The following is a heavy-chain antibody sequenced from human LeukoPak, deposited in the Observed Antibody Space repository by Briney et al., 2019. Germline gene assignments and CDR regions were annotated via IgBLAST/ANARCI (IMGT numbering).Heavy chain of an antibody. D-gene: IGHD2-21*01. CDR1: GSTFRNAK. V-gene: IGHV3-15*07. CDR3: ITPLPYSAQ. Sequence: AGGSLSSPCAAPGSTFRNAKMNGFRKPPGKGLKWVGRIKPKTDGETTEYAAPVKGRFSISRDDSKNMLYLQMNSLKTEDTAVYYCITPLPYSAQGGQGTLVTVSS. J-gene: IGHJ4*02. CDR2: IKPKTDGETT.